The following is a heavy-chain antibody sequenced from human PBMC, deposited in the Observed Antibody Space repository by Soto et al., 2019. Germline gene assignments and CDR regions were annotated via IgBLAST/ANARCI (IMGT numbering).Heavy chain of an antibody. CDR2: INGYNGNT. J-gene: IGHJ4*02. D-gene: IGHD4-4*01. V-gene: IGHV1-18*01. Sequence: QVHLVQSGAEVKKTGASVKVSCKTSGYTFINYGISWVRQAPGQGLEWMGWINGYNGNTNYARKFQGKFTMTTDTATNAAFMELTSLRSDDTAVYYCAREDSPVHFDYWGQGTLVTVSS. CDR3: AREDSPVHFDY. CDR1: GYTFINYG.